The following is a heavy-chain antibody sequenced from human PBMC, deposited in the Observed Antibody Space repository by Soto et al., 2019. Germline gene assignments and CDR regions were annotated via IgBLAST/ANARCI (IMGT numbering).Heavy chain of an antibody. J-gene: IGHJ4*02. CDR3: ARGRRDYDYVWGSYRPFDY. V-gene: IGHV4-34*01. Sequence: SETLSLTCAVYGVSFSGYYWSWIRRPPGKGLEWIGEINHSGSTNYNPSLKSRVTISVDTSKNQFSLKLSSVTAADTAVYYCARGRRDYDYVWGSYRPFDYWGQGNLVTVSS. CDR2: INHSGST. D-gene: IGHD3-16*02. CDR1: GVSFSGYY.